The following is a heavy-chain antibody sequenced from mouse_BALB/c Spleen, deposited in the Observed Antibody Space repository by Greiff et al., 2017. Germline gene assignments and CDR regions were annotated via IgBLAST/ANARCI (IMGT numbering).Heavy chain of an antibody. CDR2: ISSGGSYT. CDR3: TREGITTAMFAY. CDR1: GFTFSSYT. J-gene: IGHJ3*01. Sequence: EVMLVESGGGLVKPGGSLKLSCAASGFTFSSYTMSWVRQTPEKRLEWVATISSGGSYTYYPDSVKGRFTISRDNAKNTLYLQMSSLKSEDTAMYYCTREGITTAMFAYWGQGTLVTVSA. D-gene: IGHD1-2*01. V-gene: IGHV5-6-4*01.